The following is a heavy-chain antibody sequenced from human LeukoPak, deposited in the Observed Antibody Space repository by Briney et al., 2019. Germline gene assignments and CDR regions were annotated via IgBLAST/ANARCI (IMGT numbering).Heavy chain of an antibody. D-gene: IGHD3-22*01. J-gene: IGHJ4*02. V-gene: IGHV4-30-4*01. CDR1: GGSISSGDYY. Sequence: SETLSLTCTVSGGSISSGDYYWSWIRQPPGKGLEWIGYIYYSGSTYYNPSLKSRVTISVDTSKNQFSLKLSSVTAADTAVYYCARVVYYDSSVYYRFDYWGQGTLVTVSS. CDR3: ARVVYYDSSVYYRFDY. CDR2: IYYSGST.